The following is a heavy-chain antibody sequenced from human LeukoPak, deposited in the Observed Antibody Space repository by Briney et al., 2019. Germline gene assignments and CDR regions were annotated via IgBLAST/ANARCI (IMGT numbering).Heavy chain of an antibody. J-gene: IGHJ4*02. CDR1: GYTLTELS. Sequence: ASVKVSCKVSGYTLTELSMHWVRQAPGKGLEWMGGFDPEDGETIYAQKFQGRVTMTEDTSTDTAYMELSSLRSEDTAVYYCATAGSGSYDFDYWGQGTLVTVSS. D-gene: IGHD3-10*01. V-gene: IGHV1-24*01. CDR2: FDPEDGET. CDR3: ATAGSGSYDFDY.